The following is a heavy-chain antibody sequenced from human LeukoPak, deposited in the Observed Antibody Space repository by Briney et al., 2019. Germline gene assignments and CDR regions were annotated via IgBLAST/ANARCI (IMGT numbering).Heavy chain of an antibody. J-gene: IGHJ4*02. CDR2: MNPNSGNT. Sequence: ASVKVSCKASGYTFTSYDINWVRRATGQGLEWMGWMNPNSGNTGYAQKFQGRVTMTRNTSISTAYMELSSLRSEDTAVYYCARAPLYGDYPDYWGQGTLVTVSS. V-gene: IGHV1-8*01. CDR1: GYTFTSYD. CDR3: ARAPLYGDYPDY. D-gene: IGHD4-17*01.